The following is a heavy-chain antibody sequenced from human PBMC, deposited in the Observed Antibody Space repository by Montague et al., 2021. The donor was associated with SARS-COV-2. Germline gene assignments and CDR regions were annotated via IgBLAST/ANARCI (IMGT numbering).Heavy chain of an antibody. J-gene: IGHJ4*02. CDR2: A. Sequence: AKKNPSLKTRVTISIATSKNQFFLKLSSVTAADTAVYYCARGQEVYVMNGDLNYWGQGTLVTVT. CDR3: ARGQEVYVMNGDLNY. V-gene: IGHV4-34*01. D-gene: IGHD3-10*01.